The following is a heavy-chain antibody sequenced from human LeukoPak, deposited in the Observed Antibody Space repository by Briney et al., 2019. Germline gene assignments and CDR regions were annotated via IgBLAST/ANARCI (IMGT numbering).Heavy chain of an antibody. J-gene: IGHJ4*02. CDR2: IHYSGST. Sequence: PSETLSLTCTVSGGSISSYYWSWIRQPPGKGLEWIGYIHYSGSTNCNPSLKSRVTISVDTSKNQFSLKLTSVTAADTAVYYCAREKWELLPIFDYWGQGTLVTVSS. D-gene: IGHD1-26*01. V-gene: IGHV4-59*01. CDR1: GGSISSYY. CDR3: AREKWELLPIFDY.